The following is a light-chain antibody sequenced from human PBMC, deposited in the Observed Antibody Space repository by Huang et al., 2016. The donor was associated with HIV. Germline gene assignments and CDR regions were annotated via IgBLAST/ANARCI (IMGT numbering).Light chain of an antibody. V-gene: IGKV1-39*01. CDR3: QQSYKAPRT. CDR1: QSINKY. Sequence: DIQMTQSPSSLSASVGDRVIISCRASQSINKYLNWYQQMPGKAPTLLIYGASTLQRGVSSRFSGSVSGTDFTLTVGSLQPEDAATYYCQQSYKAPRTFGQGTLLEI. CDR2: GAS. J-gene: IGKJ2*01.